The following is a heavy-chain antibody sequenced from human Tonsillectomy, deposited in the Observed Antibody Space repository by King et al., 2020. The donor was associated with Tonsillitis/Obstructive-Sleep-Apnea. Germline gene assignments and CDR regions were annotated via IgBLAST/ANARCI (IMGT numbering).Heavy chain of an antibody. CDR2: ISYDGSNK. J-gene: IGHJ4*02. V-gene: IGHV3-30*18. Sequence: QLVQSGGGVVQPGRSLRLSCAASGFTFNMYGMHWVRQAPGKGLEWLAVISYDGSNKYYADSVKGRFTISRDNSKSTLDLLLNSLRTEDTAVYYCAKDAMQLCSSTSCHLIDYWGQGTLVTVSS. CDR3: AKDAMQLCSSTSCHLIDY. CDR1: GFTFNMYG. D-gene: IGHD2-2*01.